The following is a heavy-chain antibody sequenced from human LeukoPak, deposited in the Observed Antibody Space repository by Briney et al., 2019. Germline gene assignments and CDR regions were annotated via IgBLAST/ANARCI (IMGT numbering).Heavy chain of an antibody. CDR3: ARQDPFEGLWYYDSSGYGFDY. V-gene: IGHV4-39*01. D-gene: IGHD3-22*01. CDR2: IYYSGST. J-gene: IGHJ4*02. Sequence: SETLSLTCTVSGGSISSSSYYWGWIRQPPGKGLECIGCIYYSGSTYYNPSLKSRVTISVDTSKNQFSLKLSSVTAADTAVYYCARQDPFEGLWYYDSSGYGFDYWGQGTLVTVSS. CDR1: GGSISSSSYY.